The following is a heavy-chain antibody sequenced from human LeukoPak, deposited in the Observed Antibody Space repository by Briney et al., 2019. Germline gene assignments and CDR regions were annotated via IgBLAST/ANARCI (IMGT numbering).Heavy chain of an antibody. CDR1: GFTVSSIH. CDR2: TYTGGNS. CDR3: ARGGRGSAAVVAPRSFDI. V-gene: IGHV3-53*01. J-gene: IGHJ3*02. D-gene: IGHD3-22*01. Sequence: GGSLRLSCAASGFTVSSIHMIWVRQAPGKGLEWVSVTYTGGNSYYADSVKGRFIISRDISKNTLYLQMNSLRAEDSALYYCARGGRGSAAVVAPRSFDIWGQGTMVTVSS.